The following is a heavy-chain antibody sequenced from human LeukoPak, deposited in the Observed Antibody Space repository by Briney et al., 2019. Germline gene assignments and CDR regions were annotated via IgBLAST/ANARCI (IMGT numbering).Heavy chain of an antibody. CDR1: GDSISGSSYY. CDR2: IHYSGST. D-gene: IGHD2-8*01. Sequence: SETLSLTCTVSGDSISGSSYYWCWIRQPPGKGLEWIGSIHYSGSTQYNLSLKSRLTTSIDTSKNHFSLKLTSVSAADTAVYYCASRGVWYCTNGVCPGNDYWGQGTLVTVSS. J-gene: IGHJ4*02. CDR3: ASRGVWYCTNGVCPGNDY. V-gene: IGHV4-39*02.